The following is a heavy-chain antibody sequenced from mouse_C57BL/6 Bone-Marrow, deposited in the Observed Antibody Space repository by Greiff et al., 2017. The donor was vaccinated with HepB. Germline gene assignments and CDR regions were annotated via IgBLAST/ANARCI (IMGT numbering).Heavy chain of an antibody. CDR1: GYTFTSYW. CDR2: IDPSDSYT. CDR3: ARGTGVEDWYFDV. D-gene: IGHD1-1*01. Sequence: VQLQQSGAELVMPGASVKLSCKASGYTFTSYWMHWVKQRPGQGLEWIGEIDPSDSYTNYNQKFKGKSTLTVDKSSSTAYMQLSSLTSADSAVYDCARGTGVEDWYFDVWGTGTTVTVSS. V-gene: IGHV1-69*01. J-gene: IGHJ1*03.